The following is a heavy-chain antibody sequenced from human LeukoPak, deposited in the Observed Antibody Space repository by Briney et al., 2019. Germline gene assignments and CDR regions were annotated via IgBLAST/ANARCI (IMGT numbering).Heavy chain of an antibody. V-gene: IGHV4-31*03. Sequence: NASQTLSLTCTVSGGSISSGGYDWSGIRQHPGKGLEWIGYIYYSGSTYYNPSLKSRVTISVDTSKNQFSLKLSSVTAADTAVYYCAREGIGVVSDYWGQGTLVTVSS. D-gene: IGHD3-3*01. J-gene: IGHJ4*02. CDR3: AREGIGVVSDY. CDR2: IYYSGST. CDR1: GGSISSGGYD.